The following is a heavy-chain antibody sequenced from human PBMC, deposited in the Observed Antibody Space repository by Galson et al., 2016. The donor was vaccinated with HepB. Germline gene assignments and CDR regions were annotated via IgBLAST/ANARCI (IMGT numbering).Heavy chain of an antibody. V-gene: IGHV1-46*01. CDR1: GYPFISYN. D-gene: IGHD2-21*02. J-gene: IGHJ3*01. Sequence: SVKVSCKASGYPFISYNLHWVRQAPGQGLEWMGIINPTIDSTTFAQNFQGRVTMTRDTSTSTVSMELSSLRSEDTAVYYCARIGCSNTESRGDCFSAFDLWGQGTMVTVSS. CDR3: ARIGCSNTESRGDCFSAFDL. CDR2: INPTIDST.